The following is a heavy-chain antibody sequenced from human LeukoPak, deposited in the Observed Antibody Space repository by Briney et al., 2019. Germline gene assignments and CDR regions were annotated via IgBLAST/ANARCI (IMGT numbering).Heavy chain of an antibody. CDR1: GFTVSINY. CDR3: ARGKVGVYDAFDI. Sequence: GGSLRLSCAASGFTVSINYMSWVRQAPGKGLEWVSIIYSGGSTYYADSVKGRFTISRDNSKNTLFLQMNSLRAEGAAVYYCARGKVGVYDAFDIWGQGTMVTVSS. J-gene: IGHJ3*02. D-gene: IGHD1-26*01. V-gene: IGHV3-66*01. CDR2: IYSGGST.